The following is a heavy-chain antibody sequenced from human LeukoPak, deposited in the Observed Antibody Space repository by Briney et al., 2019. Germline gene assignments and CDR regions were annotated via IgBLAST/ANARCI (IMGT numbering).Heavy chain of an antibody. D-gene: IGHD1-26*01. J-gene: IGHJ4*02. CDR2: ISWDGGST. V-gene: IGHV3-43D*03. CDR3: ATETVLGGSYHNYYFDY. Sequence: GGSLRLSCAASGFTFDDYAMHWVRQAPGKGLEWVSLISWDGGSTYYADSVKGRFTISRDNSKNSLYLQMNSLRAEDTALYYCATETVLGGSYHNYYFDYWGQGTLVTVSS. CDR1: GFTFDDYA.